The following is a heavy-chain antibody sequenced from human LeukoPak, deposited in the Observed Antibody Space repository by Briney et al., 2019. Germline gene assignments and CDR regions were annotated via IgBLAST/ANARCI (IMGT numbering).Heavy chain of an antibody. J-gene: IGHJ4*02. D-gene: IGHD3-22*01. V-gene: IGHV3-74*01. CDR1: GFTFSSYW. CDR2: INSDGSST. CDR3: VRYYNN. Sequence: GGSLRLSCAASGFTFSSYWMHWVRKAPATGLVRVSRINSDGSSTNYADSVNGRFTISRDNAKNTLYLQMNSLRADDTAVYYCVRYYNNWGQGTLVTVSS.